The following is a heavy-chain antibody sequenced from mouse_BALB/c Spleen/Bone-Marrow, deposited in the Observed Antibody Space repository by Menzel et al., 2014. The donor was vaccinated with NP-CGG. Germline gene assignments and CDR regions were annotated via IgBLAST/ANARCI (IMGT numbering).Heavy chain of an antibody. CDR3: AIRAY. CDR1: GFTFSSFG. D-gene: IGHD3-2*02. J-gene: IGHJ3*01. Sequence: EVQGVESGGGLVLPGGSRKLSCAASGFTFSSFGMHWVRQAPEKGLEWVAYISSGSSTIYYADTVKGRFTISRDIPKNTLFLQMTSLRSEDTAMYYCAIRAYWGQGTLVTVSA. CDR2: ISSGSSTI. V-gene: IGHV5-17*02.